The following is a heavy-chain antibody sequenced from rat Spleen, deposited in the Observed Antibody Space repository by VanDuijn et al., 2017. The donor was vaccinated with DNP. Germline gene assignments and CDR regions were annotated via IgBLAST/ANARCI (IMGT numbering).Heavy chain of an antibody. CDR3: ASGVAVMWFAY. CDR2: ISYSGGT. Sequence: DVHLQESGPGLVKPAQSLSLTCSVTGYSITSTYWAWIRKFPGNKMEWMGYISYSGGTSYHPSLKSRISITRDTSKNHFFLQLNSVTTNDTATCYCASGVAVMWFAYWGQGVMVTVSS. J-gene: IGHJ2*01. D-gene: IGHD4-3*01. CDR1: GYSITSTY. V-gene: IGHV3-1*01.